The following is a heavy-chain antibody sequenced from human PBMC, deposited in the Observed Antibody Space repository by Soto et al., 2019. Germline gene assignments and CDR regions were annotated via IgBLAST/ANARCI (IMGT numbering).Heavy chain of an antibody. CDR3: ARAPRGYSYGHFDY. CDR2: IYYSGST. CDR1: GGSISSYY. Sequence: SETLSLTCTVSGGSISSYYWSWIRQPPGKGLGWIGYIYYSGSTNYNPSLKSRVTISVDTSKNQFSLKLSSVTAADTAVYYCARAPRGYSYGHFDYWGQGTLVTVSS. J-gene: IGHJ4*02. V-gene: IGHV4-59*01. D-gene: IGHD5-18*01.